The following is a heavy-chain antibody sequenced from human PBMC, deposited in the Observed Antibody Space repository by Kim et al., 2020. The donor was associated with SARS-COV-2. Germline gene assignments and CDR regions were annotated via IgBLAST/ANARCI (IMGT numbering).Heavy chain of an antibody. CDR1: GFTFSSYA. Sequence: GGSLRLSCAASGFTFSSYAMSWVRQAPGKGLEWVSAISGSGGSTYYADSVKGRFTISRDNSKNTLYLQMNSLRAEDTAVYYCAKVTRAKVGSSSWHDYWGQGTLVTVSS. CDR2: ISGSGGST. J-gene: IGHJ4*02. V-gene: IGHV3-23*01. CDR3: AKVTRAKVGSSSWHDY. D-gene: IGHD6-13*01.